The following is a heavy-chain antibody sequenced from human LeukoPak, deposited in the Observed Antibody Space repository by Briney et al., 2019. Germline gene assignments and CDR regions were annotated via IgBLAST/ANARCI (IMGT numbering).Heavy chain of an antibody. Sequence: GGSLRLSCEASGFIFSDYSMNWIRQAPGKGLEWISYIRSSGDKIYYADSVKGRFTISRDNAKNSLWLQMNSLRAEDTAVYFCARETRDGFNFFSHIDFWGQGTLVTVSS. D-gene: IGHD5-24*01. CDR1: GFIFSDYS. V-gene: IGHV3-11*04. J-gene: IGHJ4*02. CDR3: ARETRDGFNFFSHIDF. CDR2: IRSSGDKI.